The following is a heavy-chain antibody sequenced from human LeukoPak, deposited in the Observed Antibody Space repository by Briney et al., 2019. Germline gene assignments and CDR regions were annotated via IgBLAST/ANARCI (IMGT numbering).Heavy chain of an antibody. D-gene: IGHD2-2*01. CDR2: INHSGST. V-gene: IGHV4-34*01. J-gene: IGHJ5*02. Sequence: SETLPLTCAVYGGSFSGYYWSWIRQPPGKGLEWIGEINHSGSTNYNPSLKSRVTISVDTSKNQFSLKLSSVTAADTAVYYCARAYSYCSSTSCYWGRSWFDPWGQGTLVTVSS. CDR1: GGSFSGYY. CDR3: ARAYSYCSSTSCYWGRSWFDP.